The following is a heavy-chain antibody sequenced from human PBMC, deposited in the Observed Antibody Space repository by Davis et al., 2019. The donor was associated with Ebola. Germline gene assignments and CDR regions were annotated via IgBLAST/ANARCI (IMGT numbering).Heavy chain of an antibody. CDR2: IYSGGST. D-gene: IGHD3-22*01. CDR3: ARGLTYISGYYHDDAFDI. Sequence: GESLKISCAASGFTVSSNYMSWVRQAPGKGLEWVSVIYSGGSTYYADSVKGRFTISRDNSKNTLYLQMNSLRAEDTAVYYCARGLTYISGYYHDDAFDIWGQGTMVTVSS. V-gene: IGHV3-53*01. J-gene: IGHJ3*02. CDR1: GFTVSSNY.